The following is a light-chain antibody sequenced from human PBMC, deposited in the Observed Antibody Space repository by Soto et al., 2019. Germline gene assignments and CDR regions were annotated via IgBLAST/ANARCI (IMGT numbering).Light chain of an antibody. CDR1: QSINNL. J-gene: IGKJ5*01. V-gene: IGKV1-5*01. CDR3: QQFNRYPIT. CDR2: DVS. Sequence: DVQMTQAPSTLSASVGDRVTITCRASQSINNLLAWYQQKPGKAPKFLIYDVSTLESGVPSRFSGSGSGTEFTLTISGLQPADFATYYCQQFNRYPITFGQGTRLEIK.